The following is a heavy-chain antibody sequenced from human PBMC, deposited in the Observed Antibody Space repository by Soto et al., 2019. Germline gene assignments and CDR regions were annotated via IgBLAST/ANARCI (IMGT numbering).Heavy chain of an antibody. CDR2: INHSGST. CDR1: GGSFSGYY. D-gene: IGHD6-19*01. CDR3: ARGGKQWLVRGPFDY. V-gene: IGHV4-34*01. J-gene: IGHJ4*02. Sequence: QVQLQQWGAGLLKPSETLSLTCAVYGGSFSGYYWSWIRQPPGKGLARIGEINHSGSTNYNPSLKSRVTISVDTSKNQFSLKLSSVTAADTAVYYCARGGKQWLVRGPFDYWGQGTLVTVSS.